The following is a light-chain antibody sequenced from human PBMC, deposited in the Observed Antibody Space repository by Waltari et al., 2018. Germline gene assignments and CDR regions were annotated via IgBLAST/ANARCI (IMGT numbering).Light chain of an antibody. V-gene: IGLV1-51*02. CDR3: GTWDSSLSGAV. Sequence: QSVLTQPPSVSAAPGQRVTIPCSGRSSNLWNNYFSLYRQFPGTAPKLLIYEGRERPSGIPGRFSGSKSGTSATLDITGLQAGDEADYYCGTWDSSLSGAVFGGGTHLTVL. J-gene: IGLJ7*01. CDR2: EGR. CDR1: SSNLWNNY.